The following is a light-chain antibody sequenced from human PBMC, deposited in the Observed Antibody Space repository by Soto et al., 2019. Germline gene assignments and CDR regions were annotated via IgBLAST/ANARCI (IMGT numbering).Light chain of an antibody. CDR2: DAS. CDR3: QQYYNWPRT. J-gene: IGKJ1*01. CDR1: QSVSNNY. Sequence: EIVLTQSPGTLSLSPGERATLSCRASQSVSNNYLAWYQQKPGQAPRLLIYDASNRDTGVPARFSGSGSGTEFTLTISSLQPEDFAVYYCQQYYNWPRTFGQGTKVDIK. V-gene: IGKV3D-7*01.